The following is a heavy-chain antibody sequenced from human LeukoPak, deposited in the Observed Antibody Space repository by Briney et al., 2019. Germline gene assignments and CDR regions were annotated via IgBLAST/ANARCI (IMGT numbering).Heavy chain of an antibody. CDR3: ARGVRIAVAAPHLNY. V-gene: IGHV4-34*01. CDR1: GGSFSGYH. CDR2: IDHSGST. Sequence: SETLSLTCAVYGGSFSGYHWDWIRQPPGKGLEWIGEIDHSGSTNYNPSLKSRVTISVDTSKNQFSLNLSSVTAADTAVYFCARGVRIAVAAPHLNYWGQGTLVTVSS. J-gene: IGHJ4*02. D-gene: IGHD6-19*01.